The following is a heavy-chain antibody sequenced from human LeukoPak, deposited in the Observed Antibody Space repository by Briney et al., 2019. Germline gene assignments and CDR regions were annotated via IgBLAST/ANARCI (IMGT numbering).Heavy chain of an antibody. CDR2: IYYGGNT. CDR3: ARVGGGAYYYYYMDV. D-gene: IGHD3-16*01. Sequence: SETLSLTCTVSGGSISSSNYYWGWIRQPPGKGLEWIGSIYYGGNTYYNPSLKSRVTISVDTSKNHFSLNLNSVTAADTAVYYCARVGGGAYYYYYMDVWGKGTTVTVSS. CDR1: GGSISSSNYY. J-gene: IGHJ6*03. V-gene: IGHV4-39*02.